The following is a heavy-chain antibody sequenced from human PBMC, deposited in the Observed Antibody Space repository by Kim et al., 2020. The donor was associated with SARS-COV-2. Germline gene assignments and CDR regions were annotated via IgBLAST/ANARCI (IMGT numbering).Heavy chain of an antibody. CDR2: IYSGGST. J-gene: IGHJ4*02. D-gene: IGHD3-10*01. Sequence: GGSLRLSCAASGFTVSSNYMTWVRQAPGKGLEWVSVIYSGGSTYYADSLKGRFTISRHNSKNTLYLQMNSLRAEDTAVYYCGLTNYGSESYFDYWGQGTLVTVSS. V-gene: IGHV3-53*04. CDR3: GLTNYGSESYFDY. CDR1: GFTVSSNY.